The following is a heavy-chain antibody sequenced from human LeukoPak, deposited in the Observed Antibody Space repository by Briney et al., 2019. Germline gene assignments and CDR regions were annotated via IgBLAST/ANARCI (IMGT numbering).Heavy chain of an antibody. CDR2: IYYSGST. V-gene: IGHV4-59*01. J-gene: IGHJ3*02. D-gene: IGHD1-26*01. CDR1: GGSISSYY. CDR3: ARSRVGAKNTFDI. Sequence: SETLSLTCTGSGGSISSYYGSWIRQPPGKGLEWVGYIYYSGSTNYNPSLKSRVTISVDTSKNQFSLTLSSVTAADTAVYYCARSRVGAKNTFDIWGQGTMVTVSS.